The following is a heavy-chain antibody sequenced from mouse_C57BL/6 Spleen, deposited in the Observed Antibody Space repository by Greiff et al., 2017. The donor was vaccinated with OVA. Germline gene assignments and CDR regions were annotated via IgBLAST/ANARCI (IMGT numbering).Heavy chain of an antibody. CDR3: TRRGDEGYFDY. D-gene: IGHD3-3*01. V-gene: IGHV1-15*01. CDR1: GYTFTDYE. CDR2: IDPETGGT. Sequence: QVQLQQSGAELVRPGASVTLSCKASGYTFTDYEMHWVKQTPVHGLEWIGAIDPETGGTAYNQKFKGKAILTADKSSSTAYMELRSLTSEDSAVYYCTRRGDEGYFDYWGQGTTLTVSP. J-gene: IGHJ2*01.